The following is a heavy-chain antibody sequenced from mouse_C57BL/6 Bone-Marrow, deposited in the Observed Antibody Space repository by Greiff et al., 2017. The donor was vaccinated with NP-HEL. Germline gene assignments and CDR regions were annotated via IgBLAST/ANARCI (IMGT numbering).Heavy chain of an antibody. J-gene: IGHJ1*03. CDR1: GFNIKDDY. CDR3: TTWYYGYWYFDV. CDR2: IDPENGDT. D-gene: IGHD1-1*02. Sequence: VQLQQSGAELVRPGASVKLSCTASGFNIKDDYMHWVKQRPEQGLEWIGWIDPENGDTEYASKFQGKATITADTSSNTAYLQLSSLPSEDTAVYYCTTWYYGYWYFDVWGTGTTVTVSS. V-gene: IGHV14-4*01.